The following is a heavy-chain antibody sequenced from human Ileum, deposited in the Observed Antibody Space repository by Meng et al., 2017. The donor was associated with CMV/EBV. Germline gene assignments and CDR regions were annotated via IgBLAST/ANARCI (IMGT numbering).Heavy chain of an antibody. CDR1: GNIFTGYY. CDR3: ARENWVYDY. CDR2: INLNSGVI. V-gene: IGHV1-2*02. D-gene: IGHD7-27*01. Sequence: QMQLVQSGTELKKPGASVKVSCKASGNIFTGYYMHWVRQAPGQGLEWVGCINLNSGVIDFAQKFRGRITLTRDTSITTAYMELTRLIYDDTAVYYCARENWVYDYWGQGTLVTVSS. J-gene: IGHJ4*02.